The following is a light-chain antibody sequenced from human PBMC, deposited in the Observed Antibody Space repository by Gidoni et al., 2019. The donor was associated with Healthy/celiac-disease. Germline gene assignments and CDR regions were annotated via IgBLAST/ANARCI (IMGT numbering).Light chain of an antibody. CDR1: QSVSSY. CDR2: DAS. V-gene: IGKV3-11*01. J-gene: IGKJ2*01. CDR3: QQRSNWPYT. Sequence: EIVWTQSPATLSLSPGERATLACRASQSVSSYLAWYQQKPGQAPRLLIYDASNWATGIPARFSGSGSGTDFTLTISSLEPEDFAVYYCQQRSNWPYTFGQGTKLEIK.